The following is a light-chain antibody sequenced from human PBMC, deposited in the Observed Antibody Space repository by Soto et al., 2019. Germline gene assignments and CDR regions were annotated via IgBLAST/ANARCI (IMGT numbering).Light chain of an antibody. V-gene: IGLV6-57*04. J-gene: IGLJ2*01. CDR3: QSYHSGNVV. Sequence: NFMLTQPHSVSESPGKTVTISCTRRSGSIASNYVQWYQQRPGSAPTPVIYEDNERPSGVPDRFSGSIDSSSNSASLTISGLKTDDEADYYCQSYHSGNVVFGGGTKLTVL. CDR2: EDN. CDR1: SGSIASNY.